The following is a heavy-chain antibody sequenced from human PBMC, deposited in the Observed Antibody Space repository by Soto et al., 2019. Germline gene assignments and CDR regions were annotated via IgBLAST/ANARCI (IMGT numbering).Heavy chain of an antibody. CDR1: GVSLSNARMG. CDR2: IFSNDEK. V-gene: IGHV2-26*01. CDR3: ATVFDWEGQFDY. D-gene: IGHD3-9*01. Sequence: QVTLKESGPVLVKPTETLTLTCTVSGVSLSNARMGVSWIRQPPGKALEWLAHIFSNDEKSYSTSLKTRLTISKDTSKRQVVLTMTNMDPVDTATYYCATVFDWEGQFDYWGQGTLVTVSS. J-gene: IGHJ4*02.